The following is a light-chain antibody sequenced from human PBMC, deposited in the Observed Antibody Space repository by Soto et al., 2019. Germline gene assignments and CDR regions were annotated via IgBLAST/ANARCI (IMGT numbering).Light chain of an antibody. CDR3: SSYTSSRTWV. CDR2: EVS. CDR1: SSDIGSYNY. J-gene: IGLJ3*02. V-gene: IGLV2-14*01. Sequence: QSVLTQPASVSGSPGQSITISCTGTSSDIGSYNYVSWYQQHPGKAPKLMIYEVSYWPSGVSNRFSGSKSGNTASLTISGLQAEDEADYYCSSYTSSRTWVFGGGTKLTVL.